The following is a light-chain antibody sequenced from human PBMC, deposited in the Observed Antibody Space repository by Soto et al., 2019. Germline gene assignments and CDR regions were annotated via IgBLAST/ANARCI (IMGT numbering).Light chain of an antibody. CDR2: DVS. J-gene: IGLJ1*01. CDR3: SSYTTSSPLGV. V-gene: IGLV2-14*03. Sequence: QSVLTQPASVSGSPGQSITISCTGTSSDVGGYEYVSWYQQHPGKAPKRIIYDVSDRPSGVSNRFSGSKSGNTASLAISGLQAEDVSDYYCSSYTTSSPLGVLGNGPKSTVL. CDR1: SSDVGGYEY.